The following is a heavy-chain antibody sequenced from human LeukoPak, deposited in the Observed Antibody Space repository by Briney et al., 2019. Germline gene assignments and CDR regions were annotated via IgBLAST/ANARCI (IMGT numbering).Heavy chain of an antibody. Sequence: ASLTVSCTASGYTFTSYGISWVRQAPGQGLEWMGWISAYNGNTNYAQKLQGRVTMTTDTSTSTAYMQLRSLRSDDTAVYYCARCCCSSTSCYLSWHWGQGTLVTVSS. CDR3: ARCCCSSTSCYLSWH. CDR1: GYTFTSYG. V-gene: IGHV1-18*01. J-gene: IGHJ4*02. D-gene: IGHD2-2*01. CDR2: ISAYNGNT.